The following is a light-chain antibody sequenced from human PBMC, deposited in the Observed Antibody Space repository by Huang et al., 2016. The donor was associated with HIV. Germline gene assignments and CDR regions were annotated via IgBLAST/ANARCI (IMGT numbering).Light chain of an antibody. CDR2: GAS. Sequence: DIQLTQSPSAMAASVGDRVIITCRATQDIYNYLAWFQQQPGKVPKRLIYGASSLQTGVPSRFSGSGCGTEFTLTINNLQPEDSATYFCLQHKNFQAPTFGQGTKVEIK. J-gene: IGKJ1*01. CDR1: QDIYNY. CDR3: LQHKNFQAPT. V-gene: IGKV1-17*03.